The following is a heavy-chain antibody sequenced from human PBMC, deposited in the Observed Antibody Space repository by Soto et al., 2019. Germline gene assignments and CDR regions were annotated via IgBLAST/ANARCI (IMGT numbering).Heavy chain of an antibody. Sequence: SSVKVSCKASGGAFCTYTFSWVRQALGQGLEWMGRIIPIFGIPYYAQKFQGRVTITADKSTSTGYMGLSSLRSDDTPVYFCARRLEWRGYCLDKPTWFAPSGQGTMVTVSS. CDR2: IIPIFGIP. D-gene: IGHD2-15*01. CDR1: GGAFCTYT. J-gene: IGHJ5*02. CDR3: ARRLEWRGYCLDKPTWFAP. V-gene: IGHV1-69*02.